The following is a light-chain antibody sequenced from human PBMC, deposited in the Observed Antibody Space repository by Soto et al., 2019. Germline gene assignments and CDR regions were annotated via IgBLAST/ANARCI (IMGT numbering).Light chain of an antibody. V-gene: IGLV1-44*01. CDR2: SNN. Sequence: SVLPQPPSASGTPGQRVTISCSGSSSNIGSNTVNWYQQLPGTAPKLLIYSNNQRPSGVPDRFSGSKSGTSASLAISGLQSEDEADYYCAAWDDSLNGYVFGTGT. CDR3: AAWDDSLNGYV. J-gene: IGLJ1*01. CDR1: SSNIGSNT.